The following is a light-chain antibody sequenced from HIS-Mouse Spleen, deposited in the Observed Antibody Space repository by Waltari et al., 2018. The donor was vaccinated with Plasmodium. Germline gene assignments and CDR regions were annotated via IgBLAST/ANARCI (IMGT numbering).Light chain of an antibody. CDR3: QQYNNWSFT. Sequence: EIVMTQSQATLYVSTGERATLSCRASQSVSSNLAWYQQKPGQAPRLLIYGASTRATGIPARFSGSGSGTEFTLTISSLQSEDFAVYYCQQYNNWSFTFGPGTKVDIK. J-gene: IGKJ3*01. CDR2: GAS. V-gene: IGKV3-15*01. CDR1: QSVSSN.